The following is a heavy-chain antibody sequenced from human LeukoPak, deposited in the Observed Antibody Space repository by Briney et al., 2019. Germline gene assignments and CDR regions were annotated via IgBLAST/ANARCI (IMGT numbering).Heavy chain of an antibody. Sequence: PGGSLRLSCAASGFTFSSYGMHWVRQAPGKGLEWVAVISYDGSNKYYADSVKGRFTISRDNSKNTLYLQMNSLRAEDTAVYYCAKTYQLLAQPFDYWGQGTLVTVSS. CDR2: ISYDGSNK. CDR3: AKTYQLLAQPFDY. V-gene: IGHV3-30*18. J-gene: IGHJ4*02. CDR1: GFTFSSYG. D-gene: IGHD2-2*01.